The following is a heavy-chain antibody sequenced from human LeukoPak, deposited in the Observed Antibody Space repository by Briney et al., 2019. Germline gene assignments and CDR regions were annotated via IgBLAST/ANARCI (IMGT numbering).Heavy chain of an antibody. Sequence: KPSETLSLTCTVSGRSIISSTYYWGWIRQPPGKGLEWIGGIYYSGSTYYNPSLRSRVTISVDTSKNPFSLKLHPVTAAHTAVYYCARHGGGQPIAFDYWGQGTLVTVSS. J-gene: IGHJ4*02. V-gene: IGHV4-39*01. CDR1: GRSIISSTYY. D-gene: IGHD2-21*01. CDR3: ARHGGGQPIAFDY. CDR2: IYYSGST.